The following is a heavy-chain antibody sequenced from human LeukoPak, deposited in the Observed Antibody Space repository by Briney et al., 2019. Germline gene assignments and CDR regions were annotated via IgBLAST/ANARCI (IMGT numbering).Heavy chain of an antibody. CDR1: GFTFSNYG. J-gene: IGHJ4*02. V-gene: IGHV3-30*18. CDR3: AKSGSSSWFLDH. Sequence: GGSLRLSCAASGFTFSNYGMHWVRQAPGKGLEWVAVISYDGSNKYYADSVKGRFTISRDNSKTTLYLQMNSLRAEDTAVYYCAKSGSSSWFLDHWGQGTLVTVSS. CDR2: ISYDGSNK. D-gene: IGHD6-13*01.